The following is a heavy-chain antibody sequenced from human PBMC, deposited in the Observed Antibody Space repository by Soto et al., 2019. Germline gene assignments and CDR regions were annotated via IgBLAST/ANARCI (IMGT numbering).Heavy chain of an antibody. V-gene: IGHV4-39*01. CDR1: GGSISSSSYY. Sequence: SETLSLTCTVSGGSISSSSYYWGWIRQPPGKGLEWIGSIYYSGSTYYNPSLKSRVTISVDTSKNQFSLKLSSVTAADTAVYYCARHNTDNIVGATSWFDPWGQGTLVTVSS. D-gene: IGHD1-26*01. J-gene: IGHJ5*02. CDR2: IYYSGST. CDR3: ARHNTDNIVGATSWFDP.